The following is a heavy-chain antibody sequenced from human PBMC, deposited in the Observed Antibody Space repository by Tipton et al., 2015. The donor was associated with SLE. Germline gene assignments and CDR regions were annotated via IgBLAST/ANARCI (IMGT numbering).Heavy chain of an antibody. CDR3: ARGGGSYYDY. D-gene: IGHD1-26*01. J-gene: IGHJ4*02. Sequence: TLSLTCTVSGDSINSHYWSWIRQPAGKGLEWIGRVYSSGSTIYNPSIKSRITLSLDTSKNQFYLRVNSVTAADTAVYYCARGGGSYYDYWGQGTLVTVSS. V-gene: IGHV4-4*07. CDR2: VYSSGST. CDR1: GDSINSHY.